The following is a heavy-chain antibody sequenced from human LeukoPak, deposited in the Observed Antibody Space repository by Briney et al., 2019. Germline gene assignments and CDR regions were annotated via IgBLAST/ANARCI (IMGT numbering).Heavy chain of an antibody. V-gene: IGHV1-24*01. CDR1: GYTLTELS. CDR2: FDPEDGET. Sequence: GASEKVSCKVSGYTLTELSMHWVRQAPGKGLEWMGGFDPEDGETIYAQKFQGRVTMTEDTSTDTAYMELSSLRSEDTAVYYCATDLYCTNGVCYRLTAFDYWGQGTLVTVSS. CDR3: ATDLYCTNGVCYRLTAFDY. J-gene: IGHJ4*02. D-gene: IGHD2-8*01.